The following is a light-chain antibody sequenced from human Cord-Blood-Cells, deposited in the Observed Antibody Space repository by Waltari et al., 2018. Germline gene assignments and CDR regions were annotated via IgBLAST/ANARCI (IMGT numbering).Light chain of an antibody. CDR1: SSDVGGYNY. V-gene: IGLV2-14*01. CDR3: SSYTSSSTYV. J-gene: IGLJ1*01. CDR2: DVS. Sequence: QSALTQPASVSGSPGQSITISCTGTSSDVGGYNYVSWYQQHPGKAPKPMIYDVSKRPSGVSNRFSGSQSGNTASLTISGLQAEDEADYYCSSYTSSSTYVFGTGTKVTVL.